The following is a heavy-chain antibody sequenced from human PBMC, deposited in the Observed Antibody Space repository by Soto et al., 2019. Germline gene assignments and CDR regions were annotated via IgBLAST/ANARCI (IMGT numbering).Heavy chain of an antibody. CDR1: GGTFSSYA. CDR3: ARDCSSTSWHRRAYYGMDV. V-gene: IGHV1-69*13. Sequence: GASVKVSCKASGGTFSSYAISWVRQAPGQGLEWMGGIIPIFGTANYAQKFQGRVTITADESTSTAYMELSSLRSEDTAVYYCARDCSSTSWHRRAYYGMDVWGQGTTVTVSS. CDR2: IIPIFGTA. D-gene: IGHD2-2*01. J-gene: IGHJ6*02.